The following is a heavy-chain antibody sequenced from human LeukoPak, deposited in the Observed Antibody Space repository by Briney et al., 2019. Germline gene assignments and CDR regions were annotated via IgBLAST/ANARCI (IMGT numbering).Heavy chain of an antibody. V-gene: IGHV4-4*07. CDR2: IYTSGST. D-gene: IGHD2-2*01. Sequence: SGGPSLTCTVSGGSISSSYWSWVRRPPGEGRGGIGRIYTSGSTNYNPPLKSRVTMSVDTSKNQFSLKLSSVTAADTAVYYCARAPPSTSSPFDYWGQGTLVTVSS. CDR3: ARAPPSTSSPFDY. CDR1: GGSISSSY. J-gene: IGHJ4*02.